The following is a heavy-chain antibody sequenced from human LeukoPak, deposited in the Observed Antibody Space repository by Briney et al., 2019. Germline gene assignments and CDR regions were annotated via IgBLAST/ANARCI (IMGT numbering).Heavy chain of an antibody. Sequence: PGGSLRLSCAASGFTFSSYWMSWVRQAPGKGLEWVSSISSSSSYIYYADSVKGRFTISRDNAKNSLYLQMNSLRAEDTAVYYCASLMIVDNYYYYYYMDVWGKGTTVTISS. J-gene: IGHJ6*03. CDR3: ASLMIVDNYYYYYYMDV. D-gene: IGHD3-22*01. V-gene: IGHV3-21*01. CDR2: ISSSSSYI. CDR1: GFTFSSYW.